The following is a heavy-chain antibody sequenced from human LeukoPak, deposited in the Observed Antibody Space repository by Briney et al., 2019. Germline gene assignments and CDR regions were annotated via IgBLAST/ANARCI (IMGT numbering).Heavy chain of an antibody. J-gene: IGHJ4*02. D-gene: IGHD1-7*01. CDR2: IYYSGST. V-gene: IGHV4-59*01. CDR3: ARAPNWNYVQNYYFDS. CDR1: GGSISSYY. Sequence: QSSETLSLTCTVSGGSISSYYWSWIRQPPGKGLEWIGYIYYSGSTNYNPSLKSRVTISVDTSKNQFSLKLSSVTAADTAVYYCARAPNWNYVQNYYFDSWGQGTLVTVSS.